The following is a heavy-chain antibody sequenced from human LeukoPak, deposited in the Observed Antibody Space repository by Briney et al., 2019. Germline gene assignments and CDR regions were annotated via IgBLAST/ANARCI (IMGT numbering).Heavy chain of an antibody. Sequence: GGSLRLSCAASGFTLSSYWMSWVRQAPGKGLEWVANIKQDGSEKYYVDSVKGRFTISRDNAKNSLYLQMNSLRAEDTAVYYCATDDDSPYYFDYWGQGTLVTVSS. CDR3: ATDDDSPYYFDY. CDR2: IKQDGSEK. D-gene: IGHD1-1*01. J-gene: IGHJ4*02. V-gene: IGHV3-7*01. CDR1: GFTLSSYW.